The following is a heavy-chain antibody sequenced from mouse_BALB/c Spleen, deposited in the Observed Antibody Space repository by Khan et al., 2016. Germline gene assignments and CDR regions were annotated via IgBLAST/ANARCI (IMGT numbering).Heavy chain of an antibody. CDR3: AREDEDYFDY. V-gene: IGHV3-2*02. Sequence: EVQLQESGPGLVKPSQSLSLTYTVTGYSITSDYAWNWIRQFPGNKLEWMGYISYSGSTSYNPSLKSRISITRDTSKNQFFLQLNSVTTEDTATYYCAREDEDYFDYWGQGTTLTVSS. CDR2: ISYSGST. J-gene: IGHJ2*01. CDR1: GYSITSDYA.